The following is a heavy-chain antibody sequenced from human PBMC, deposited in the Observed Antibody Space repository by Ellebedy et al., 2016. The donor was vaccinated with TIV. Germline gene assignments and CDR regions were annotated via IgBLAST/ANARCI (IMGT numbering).Heavy chain of an antibody. V-gene: IGHV3-48*02. CDR3: ARVRGVIDY. Sequence: PGGSLRLSCAASGFTFSDYSINWVRQAPGKGLEWFSYIGVSSTNIYYADSVKGRFTISRDNAKNSVYLQMNSLRDEDTAVYYCARVRGVIDYWGQGTLVTVSS. CDR2: IGVSSTNI. J-gene: IGHJ4*02. CDR1: GFTFSDYS. D-gene: IGHD3-10*01.